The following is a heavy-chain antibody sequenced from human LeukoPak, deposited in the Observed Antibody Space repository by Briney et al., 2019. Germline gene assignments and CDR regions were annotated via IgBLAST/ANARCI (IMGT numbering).Heavy chain of an antibody. V-gene: IGHV3-30-3*01. D-gene: IGHD1-26*01. CDR3: ARDDEWGY. Sequence: GRSLRLSCAASGFTFSSYAMHWVRQAPGKGLEWVAVISYDGSNKYYADSVKGRFTISRDNSKNTLYLQMNSLRAEDTAVYYCARDDEWGYWGQGTLVTVSS. CDR2: ISYDGSNK. CDR1: GFTFSSYA. J-gene: IGHJ4*02.